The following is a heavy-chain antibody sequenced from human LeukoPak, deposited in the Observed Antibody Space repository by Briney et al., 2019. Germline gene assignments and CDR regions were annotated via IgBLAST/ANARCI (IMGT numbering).Heavy chain of an antibody. J-gene: IGHJ4*02. V-gene: IGHV4-59*01. Sequence: SETLSLTCTVSGGSISNYYWSWIRQPPGKGLEWIGYMYYSGSTNYNPSLKSRVSISVDTSKNQFSLKLSSVTAADTAVYYCARGGGDLDYWGQGTLVTVSS. CDR3: ARGGGDLDY. D-gene: IGHD2-21*01. CDR2: MYYSGST. CDR1: GGSISNYY.